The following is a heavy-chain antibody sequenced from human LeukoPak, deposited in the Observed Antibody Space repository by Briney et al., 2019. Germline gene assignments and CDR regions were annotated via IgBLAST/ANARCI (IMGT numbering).Heavy chain of an antibody. V-gene: IGHV4-34*01. CDR2: INHSGST. Sequence: SETLSLTCAVYGGSFSGYYWSWIRQPPGKGLEWIGEINHSGSTNYNPSLKSRVTMSVDTSKSQFSLKLSSVTAADTAVYYCAGSGFGPAAGYWGQGTLVTVSS. CDR1: GGSFSGYY. CDR3: AGSGFGPAAGY. D-gene: IGHD3-10*01. J-gene: IGHJ4*02.